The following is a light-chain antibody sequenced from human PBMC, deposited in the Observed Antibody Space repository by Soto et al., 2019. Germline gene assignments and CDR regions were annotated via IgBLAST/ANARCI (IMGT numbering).Light chain of an antibody. CDR2: GVS. V-gene: IGKV3-15*01. J-gene: IGKJ3*01. CDR3: HQYSKWAWP. Sequence: EIGSNETPATLSASHGQRGPLSCSASQIVGNSLAWYQQKPGQAPRLLIYGVSTRATGIPARFSGSGSGTEFTLTISSLQSEDFAFSYCHQYSKWAWPFGPGT. CDR1: QIVGNS.